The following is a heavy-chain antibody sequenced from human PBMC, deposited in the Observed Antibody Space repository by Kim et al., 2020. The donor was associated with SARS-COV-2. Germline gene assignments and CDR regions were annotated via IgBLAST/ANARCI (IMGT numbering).Heavy chain of an antibody. V-gene: IGHV1-2*02. D-gene: IGHD1-26*01. CDR3: AREGATDAFDI. J-gene: IGHJ3*02. Sequence: GNKDAQKFQGRVTMTRDTSTSTADMGLTSLRSDDTAVYYCAREGATDAFDIWGQGAMVTVST. CDR2: GN.